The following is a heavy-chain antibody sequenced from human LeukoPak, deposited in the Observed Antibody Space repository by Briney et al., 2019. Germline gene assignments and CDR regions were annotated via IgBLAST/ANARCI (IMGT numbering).Heavy chain of an antibody. V-gene: IGHV3-30*18. Sequence: GGSLRLSCAASGFTFRDYGIHWVRQAPGKGLEWVAVITYDGSKQYYADSVKGRFTVTRDDPKSTVYLQMNSLRSEDTAVYYCAKADRGYFDWLLSWGQGPLVTVSS. D-gene: IGHD3-9*01. J-gene: IGHJ4*02. CDR3: AKADRGYFDWLLS. CDR2: ITYDGSKQ. CDR1: GFTFRDYG.